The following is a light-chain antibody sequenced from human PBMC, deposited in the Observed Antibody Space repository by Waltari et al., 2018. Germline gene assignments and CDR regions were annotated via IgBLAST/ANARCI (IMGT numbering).Light chain of an antibody. Sequence: QSALTQPPSASGSLGQSVTISCTGSSNDVGGYNYVSWYQQYPGRAPKLVIYEVSERPSGVPDRFSGSKSGNTASLTVSGLQADDEADYYCGSYAGNDKLIFGGGTKLTVL. CDR2: EVS. CDR1: SNDVGGYNY. J-gene: IGLJ2*01. CDR3: GSYAGNDKLI. V-gene: IGLV2-8*01.